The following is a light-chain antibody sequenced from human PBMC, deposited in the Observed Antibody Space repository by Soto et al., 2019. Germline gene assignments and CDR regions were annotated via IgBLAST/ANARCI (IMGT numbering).Light chain of an antibody. CDR3: MQPLQSWT. Sequence: DIVMTQSPLSLPVTPGEPASISCRSSQSLLHSNGYNYLDWYLQKPGQSPQLLIYLGSNRASGVPDRFSGSGSGTDFTLKFSRVEAEDVGVYYCMQPLQSWTFGQGTKVDIK. J-gene: IGKJ1*01. CDR2: LGS. CDR1: QSLLHSNGYNY. V-gene: IGKV2-28*01.